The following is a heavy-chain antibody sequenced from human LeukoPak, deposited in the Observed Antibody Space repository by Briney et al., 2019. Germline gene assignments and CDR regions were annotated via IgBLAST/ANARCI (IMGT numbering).Heavy chain of an antibody. CDR2: IYYSGST. CDR3: ASWTTKFHY. J-gene: IGHJ4*02. CDR1: GGSISSGSYY. Sequence: SETLSLTCTVSGGSISSGSYYWGWIRQPPGKGLEWIGYIYYSGSTNYNPSLKSRVTISVDTSKNQFSLKLSSVTAAGTAVYYCASWTTKFHYWGQGTLVTVSS. V-gene: IGHV4-61*01. D-gene: IGHD1-26*01.